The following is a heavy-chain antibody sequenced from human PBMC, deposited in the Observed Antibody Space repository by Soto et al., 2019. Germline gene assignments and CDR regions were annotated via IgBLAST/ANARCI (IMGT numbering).Heavy chain of an antibody. CDR3: APFSREFHLILSPYWFDY. CDR2: IYWDDDK. D-gene: IGHD3-10*01. Sequence: SGPTLVNPTQTLTLTCTFSGFSLSTSGVGVGWIRQPPGKALEWLALIYWDDDKRYSPSLKSRLTITKDTSKNQVVLTMTNMDPVDTATYYFAPFSREFHLILSPYWFDYWGQGTLVTVSS. J-gene: IGHJ4*02. CDR1: GFSLSTSGVG. V-gene: IGHV2-5*02.